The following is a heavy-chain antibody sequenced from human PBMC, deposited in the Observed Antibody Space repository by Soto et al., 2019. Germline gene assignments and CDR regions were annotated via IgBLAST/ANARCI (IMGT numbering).Heavy chain of an antibody. Sequence: ASVKVSCKASGGTFSSYAISWVRQAPGQGLEWMGGIIPIFGTANYAQKFQGRATVTADKSTSTAYMELSSLRSEDTAVYYCASLSMVRGVIIWFDPWGQGTLVTVSS. CDR1: GGTFSSYA. D-gene: IGHD3-10*01. V-gene: IGHV1-69*06. J-gene: IGHJ5*02. CDR2: IIPIFGTA. CDR3: ASLSMVRGVIIWFDP.